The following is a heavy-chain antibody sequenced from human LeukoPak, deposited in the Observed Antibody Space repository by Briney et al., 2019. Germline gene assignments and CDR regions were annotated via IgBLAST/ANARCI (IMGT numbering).Heavy chain of an antibody. V-gene: IGHV1-2*02. CDR3: AREGSYCVGGDCYSFDF. CDR1: GYRFISNY. D-gene: IGHD2-21*02. Sequence: GASVKVSCKASGYRFISNYIQWVRQAPGLGPERMGWMHPGNGNTRYAEKFQGRVTMTRDTSINTAYMDLNSLRSDDTAVYYCAREGSYCVGGDCYSFDFWGQGTLITVSS. CDR2: MHPGNGNT. J-gene: IGHJ4*02.